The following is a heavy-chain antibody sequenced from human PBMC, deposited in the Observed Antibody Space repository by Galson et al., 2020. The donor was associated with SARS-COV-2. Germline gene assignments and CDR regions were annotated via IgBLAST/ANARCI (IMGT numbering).Heavy chain of an antibody. CDR3: ARDATSSGWYNWFDP. Sequence: SETLSLTCTVSGGSIRSSNYYWGWIRQPPGKGLEWIGSVLNSGTTQYSPSLQSRVTISVDTSKNQFSLNLNSVTAADTAMYYCARDATSSGWYNWFDPWGQGTLVTVSS. CDR2: VLNSGTT. D-gene: IGHD6-19*01. CDR1: GGSIRSSNYY. V-gene: IGHV4-39*07. J-gene: IGHJ5*02.